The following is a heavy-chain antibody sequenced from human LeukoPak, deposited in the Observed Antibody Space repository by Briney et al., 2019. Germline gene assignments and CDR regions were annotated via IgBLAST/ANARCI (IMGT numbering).Heavy chain of an antibody. J-gene: IGHJ6*02. V-gene: IGHV3-73*01. CDR3: TSHTYYYDSSGYYPRYYYGMDV. CDR2: IRSKANSYAT. Sequence: GGSLRLSCAASGFTFSGSAMHWVRQASGKGLEWVGRIRSKANSYATAYAASVKGRFTISRDDSKNTAYLQMSSLKTEDTAVYYCTSHTYYYDSSGYYPRYYYGMDVWGQGTTVTVSS. D-gene: IGHD3-22*01. CDR1: GFTFSGSA.